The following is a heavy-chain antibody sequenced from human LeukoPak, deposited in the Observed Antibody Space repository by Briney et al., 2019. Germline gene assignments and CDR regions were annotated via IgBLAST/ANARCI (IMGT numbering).Heavy chain of an antibody. D-gene: IGHD1-1*01. Sequence: GASVKVSCKASGYTFTSYYMHWVRQAPGQGLEWMGIINPSGGSTSYAQKFQGRVTMTRDTSTSTVYMELSSLRSEDTAVYYCAKTGPVSRRGRYTSFDYWGQGTLVTVSS. CDR3: AKTGPVSRRGRYTSFDY. CDR2: INPSGGST. V-gene: IGHV1-46*01. J-gene: IGHJ4*02. CDR1: GYTFTSYY.